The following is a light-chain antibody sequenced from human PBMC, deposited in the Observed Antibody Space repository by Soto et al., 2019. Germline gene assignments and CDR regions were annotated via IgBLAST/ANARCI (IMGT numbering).Light chain of an antibody. J-gene: IGKJ1*01. Sequence: DIQMTQSPSTLSASVGDRVTITCRASEGVTNWLAWYQQKSGKAPRLLMYETSSLQNGVPARFSVSGSGTDFTLTISGLQPDDFAAYYCQQYYAYPGTFGQGTTVEI. V-gene: IGKV1-5*03. CDR3: QQYYAYPGT. CDR2: ETS. CDR1: EGVTNW.